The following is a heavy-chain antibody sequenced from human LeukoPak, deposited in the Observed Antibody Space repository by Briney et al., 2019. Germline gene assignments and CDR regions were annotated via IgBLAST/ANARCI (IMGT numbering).Heavy chain of an antibody. CDR3: ARGYCSGGSCYHFDY. J-gene: IGHJ4*02. CDR2: ISSSGSTI. D-gene: IGHD2-15*01. Sequence: PGGSLRLSCAASGFTFSDYYMSWIRQAPGKGLEWVSYISSSGSTIYSADSVKGRFTISRDNAKNSLYLQMNSLRAEDTAVYYCARGYCSGGSCYHFDYWGQGTLVTVSS. CDR1: GFTFSDYY. V-gene: IGHV3-11*01.